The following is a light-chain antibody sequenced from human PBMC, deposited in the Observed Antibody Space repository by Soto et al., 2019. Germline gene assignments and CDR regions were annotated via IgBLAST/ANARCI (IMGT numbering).Light chain of an antibody. J-gene: IGKJ2*01. CDR2: DTS. V-gene: IGKV3-11*01. CDR3: QQRSDWPPGVYT. Sequence: VLIQSPDTLSLSPGERATLSCRASQTFSNFLAWYQQKPGQAPRLLIYDTSKRATGVPARFSGSGSGTDFTLTISSLEPEDFAVYYCQQRSDWPPGVYTFGQGTKLEI. CDR1: QTFSNF.